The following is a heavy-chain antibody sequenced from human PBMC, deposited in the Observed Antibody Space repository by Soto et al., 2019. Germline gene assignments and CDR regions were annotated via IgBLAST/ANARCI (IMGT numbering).Heavy chain of an antibody. CDR2: IYYSGST. Sequence: SETLSLTCTVSGGSISSYYWSWIRQPPGKGLEWIGYIYYSGSTNYNPSLKSRVTISVDTSKNQFSLKLSSVTAADTAVYYCARADPAIFGVYFDYWGQGTLVTVS. CDR3: ARADPAIFGVYFDY. J-gene: IGHJ4*02. CDR1: GGSISSYY. D-gene: IGHD3-3*01. V-gene: IGHV4-59*01.